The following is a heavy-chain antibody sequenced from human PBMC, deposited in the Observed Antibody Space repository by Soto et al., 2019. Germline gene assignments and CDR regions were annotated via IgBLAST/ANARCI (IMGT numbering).Heavy chain of an antibody. CDR2: ISPSGDST. V-gene: IGHV1-46*04. CDR3: AREVTLGVGATDY. CDR1: GYTFTSFY. D-gene: IGHD1-26*01. Sequence: QVQLVQSGAEVKKPGASVKVSCKASGYTFTSFYMHWVRQAPGQGLEWMGIISPSGDSTSFAQRLQGRVTMTRDTSTSTVYMELSSLSSEDTAVYYCAREVTLGVGATDYWGQGTLVTVSS. J-gene: IGHJ4*02.